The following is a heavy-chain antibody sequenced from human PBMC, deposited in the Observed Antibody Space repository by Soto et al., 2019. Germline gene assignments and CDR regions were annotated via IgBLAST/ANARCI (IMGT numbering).Heavy chain of an antibody. D-gene: IGHD4-4*01. CDR3: AREPYSNYVMDV. J-gene: IGHJ6*02. V-gene: IGHV3-33*01. CDR2: IWYDGSNK. Sequence: QVQLVESGGGVVPPGGSLRLSCVASGFIFSSYGMYWVRQAPGKGLEGVGVIWYDGSNKYYGDSVKGRFTISRDNSKNTLYLQMSSLRAEDTAVYYCAREPYSNYVMDVWGQGTTVTVSS. CDR1: GFIFSSYG.